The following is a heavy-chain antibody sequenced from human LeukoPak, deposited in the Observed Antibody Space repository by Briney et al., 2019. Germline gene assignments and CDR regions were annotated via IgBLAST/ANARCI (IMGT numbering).Heavy chain of an antibody. CDR2: ISGSGGST. V-gene: IGHV3-23*01. CDR1: GFTFDSYA. Sequence: GGSLRLSCAASGFTFDSYAMSWVRQAPGEGLEWVSSISGSGGSTYYADSVKGRFTISRDNSKNTLYLQMNSLRAEDTAVYYCAKHLGRATVAKGDIYWGQGTLVSVSS. CDR3: AKHLGRATVAKGDIY. D-gene: IGHD2-2*01. J-gene: IGHJ4*02.